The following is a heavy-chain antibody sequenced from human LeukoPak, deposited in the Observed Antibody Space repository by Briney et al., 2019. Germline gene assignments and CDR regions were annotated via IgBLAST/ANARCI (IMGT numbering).Heavy chain of an antibody. CDR2: ISGSGGST. J-gene: IGHJ4*02. CDR1: GFTFSCYA. D-gene: IGHD3-22*01. V-gene: IGHV3-23*01. Sequence: GGSLRLSCAASGFTFSCYAMSWVRQAPGKGLEWVSAISGSGGSTYYADSVKGRFTISRDNSKNTPYLQMNSLRAEDTAVYYCAKGFHYDSSGYYLFDYWGQGTLVTVSS. CDR3: AKGFHYDSSGYYLFDY.